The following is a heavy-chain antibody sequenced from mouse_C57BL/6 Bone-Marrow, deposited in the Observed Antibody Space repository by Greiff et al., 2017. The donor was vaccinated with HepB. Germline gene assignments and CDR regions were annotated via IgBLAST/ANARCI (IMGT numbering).Heavy chain of an antibody. CDR3: ARSGDDGYYVRFDY. Sequence: QVQLQQPGAELVKPGASVKLSCKASGYTFPSYWMHWVKQRPGRGLEWIGRIDPNSGGTKYNEKFKSKDTLTVDKPPSTAYMQLSSLTSEDSAVYYCARSGDDGYYVRFDYWGQGTTLTVS. CDR1: GYTFPSYW. D-gene: IGHD2-3*01. V-gene: IGHV1-72*01. J-gene: IGHJ2*01. CDR2: IDPNSGGT.